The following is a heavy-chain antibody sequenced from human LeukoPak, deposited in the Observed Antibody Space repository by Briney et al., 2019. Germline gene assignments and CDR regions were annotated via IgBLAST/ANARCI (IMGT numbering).Heavy chain of an antibody. CDR3: ARDGVNLRSKYRSGSYYNDY. V-gene: IGHV3-20*01. J-gene: IGHJ4*02. Sequence: GGSLRLSCAASGSTFDDYGMSWVRHAPGKGLEWVSGINWNGGSTGYADSVKGRFTISRDNAKNSLYLQVNSLRAEDTALYHCARDGVNLRSKYRSGSYYNDYWGQGTLVTVSS. CDR1: GSTFDDYG. CDR2: INWNGGST. D-gene: IGHD3-10*01.